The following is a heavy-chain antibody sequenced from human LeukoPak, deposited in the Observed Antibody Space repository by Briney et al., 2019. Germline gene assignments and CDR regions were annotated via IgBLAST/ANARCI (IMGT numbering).Heavy chain of an antibody. CDR1: GFTFSNHW. D-gene: IGHD2-2*01. J-gene: IGHJ4*02. CDR2: IKEDGSEE. V-gene: IGHV3-7*01. Sequence: PGGSLRLSCAASGFTFSNHWMSWVRQAPGKGLDWVANIKEDGSEERYADSVKGRVSISRDNAKNSLLLQMSSLRAEDTAVYYCARYCSSATCIVSWGQGTLVTVSS. CDR3: ARYCSSATCIVS.